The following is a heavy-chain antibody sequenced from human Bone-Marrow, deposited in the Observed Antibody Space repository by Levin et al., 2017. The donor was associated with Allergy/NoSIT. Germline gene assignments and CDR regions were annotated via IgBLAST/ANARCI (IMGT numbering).Heavy chain of an antibody. CDR1: GGFVSSSSHY. D-gene: IGHD2/OR15-2a*01. Sequence: SQTLSLTCTVSGGFVSSSSHYWGWIRQPPGKGLEWIGDIYYLGTTSYNPSLRSRVAMSVDTSKNQFSLELRSVTAADTAVYYCAKRNSINFLSFFASWGQGTLVTVSS. CDR2: IYYLGTT. CDR3: AKRNSINFLSFFAS. V-gene: IGHV4-39*01. J-gene: IGHJ4*02.